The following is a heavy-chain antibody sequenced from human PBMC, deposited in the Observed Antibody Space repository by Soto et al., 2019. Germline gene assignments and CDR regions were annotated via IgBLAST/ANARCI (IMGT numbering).Heavy chain of an antibody. Sequence: RGSLRLSCAPSGFTFRDYALSWVRQAPGTGLQWVPGISDSGGTTYYADSVQGRFTIPRDNSKIILYLQIKSLRDEDTAMYYCAKDLRYYGSGPSGWFVSWGQGTQVSVSS. CDR3: AKDLRYYGSGPSGWFVS. CDR1: GFTFRDYA. J-gene: IGHJ5*01. CDR2: ISDSGGTT. D-gene: IGHD3-10*01. V-gene: IGHV3-23*01.